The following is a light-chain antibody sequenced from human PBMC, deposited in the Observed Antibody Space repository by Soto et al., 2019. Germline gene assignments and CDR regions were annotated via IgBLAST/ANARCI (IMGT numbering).Light chain of an antibody. CDR2: EVR. CDR3: SSYTRSSTEV. V-gene: IGLV2-14*01. Sequence: QSALTQPASVSGSPGQSITISCTGSSSDVGSYDYVSWYQQHPGKVPKLMIYEVRNRPSGVSNRFSGSKSGNTASLTISGLQAEDEADYYCSSYTRSSTEVFGTGTKVTVL. J-gene: IGLJ1*01. CDR1: SSDVGSYDY.